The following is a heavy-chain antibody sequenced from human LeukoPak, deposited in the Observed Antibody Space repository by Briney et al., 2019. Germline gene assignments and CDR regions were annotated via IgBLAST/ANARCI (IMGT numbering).Heavy chain of an antibody. V-gene: IGHV3-21*01. J-gene: IGHJ4*02. CDR3: ARALVGSSGYGGIFFDY. CDR1: GFTLSSYE. D-gene: IGHD3-22*01. Sequence: GGSLRLSCTVSGFTLSSYEMTWFRQAPGKGLEWVSSIGYGGADSHYADSVKGRFTISRDNAKNSLYLQMNSLRAEDTAVYYCARALVGSSGYGGIFFDYWGQGTLVTVSS. CDR2: IGYGGADS.